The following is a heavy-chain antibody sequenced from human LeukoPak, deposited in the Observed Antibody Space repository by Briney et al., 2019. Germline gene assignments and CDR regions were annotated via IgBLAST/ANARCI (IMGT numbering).Heavy chain of an antibody. V-gene: IGHV3-7*01. CDR1: GFTFSGSA. J-gene: IGHJ4*02. D-gene: IGHD2-15*01. CDR2: IKHDGSED. Sequence: GGSLRLSCAASGFTFSGSAMHWVRQASGKGLEWVANIKHDGSEDYYLDSVKGRFTISRDSAKSSMWLQMNSLRDEDTAVYYCARDQTPFYWGQGSLVTVSS. CDR3: ARDQTPFY.